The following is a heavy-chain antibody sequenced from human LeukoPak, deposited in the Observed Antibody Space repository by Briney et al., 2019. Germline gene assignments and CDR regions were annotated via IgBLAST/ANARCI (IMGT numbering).Heavy chain of an antibody. CDR2: ISGSGGST. D-gene: IGHD3-22*01. Sequence: PGESLRLSCAASGFTFSSYAMSWVRQAPGKGLEWVSAISGSGGSTYYADSVKGRFTISRDNSKNTLYLQMNSLRAEDTAVYYCAKDRREYYYDSSGYDYWGQGTLVTVSS. CDR1: GFTFSSYA. J-gene: IGHJ4*02. CDR3: AKDRREYYYDSSGYDY. V-gene: IGHV3-23*01.